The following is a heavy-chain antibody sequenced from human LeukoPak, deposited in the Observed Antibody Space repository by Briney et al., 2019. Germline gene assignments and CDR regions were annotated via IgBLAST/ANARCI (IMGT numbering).Heavy chain of an antibody. Sequence: GGSLKISCKGSGYSFTSYWIGWGRQMPGKSLGLMGIIYPGDSDTRYSPSFQGQVTISADKSISTAYLQWSSLKASDTAMYYCARHEMATIPFADYWGQGTLVTVSS. CDR1: GYSFTSYW. V-gene: IGHV5-51*01. CDR3: ARHEMATIPFADY. CDR2: IYPGDSDT. J-gene: IGHJ4*02. D-gene: IGHD5-24*01.